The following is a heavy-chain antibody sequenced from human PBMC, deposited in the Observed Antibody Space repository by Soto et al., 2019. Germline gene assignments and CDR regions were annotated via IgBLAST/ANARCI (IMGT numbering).Heavy chain of an antibody. Sequence: SVKVSCKASGCTFSSYTISWVRQAPGQGLEWMGRIIPILGIANYAQKFQGRVTITADKSTSTVYMELSSLRSEDTAVYYCARGSGSWYSMWIIWGQGTMVTVPS. CDR2: IIPILGIA. CDR3: ARGSGSWYSMWII. J-gene: IGHJ3*02. D-gene: IGHD3-10*01. V-gene: IGHV1-69*02. CDR1: GCTFSSYT.